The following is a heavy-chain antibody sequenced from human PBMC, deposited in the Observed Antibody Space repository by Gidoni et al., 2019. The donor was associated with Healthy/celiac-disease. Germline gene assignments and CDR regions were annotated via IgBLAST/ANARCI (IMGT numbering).Heavy chain of an antibody. CDR2: IYYSGST. CDR3: ARESTGDDYYYYMDV. D-gene: IGHD7-27*01. V-gene: IGHV4-31*03. J-gene: IGHJ6*03. Sequence: QVQLQESGPGLVKPSQTLSLTCTVSGGSISSGGYYWSWIRQHPGKGLEWIGYIYYSGSTYYNQSLKSRVTISVDTSKNQFSLKLSSVTAADTAVYYCARESTGDDYYYYMDVWGKGTTVTVSS. CDR1: GGSISSGGYY.